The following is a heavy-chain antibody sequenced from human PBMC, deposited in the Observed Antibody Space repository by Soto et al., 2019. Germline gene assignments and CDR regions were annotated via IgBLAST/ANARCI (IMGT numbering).Heavy chain of an antibody. CDR3: ARDPLDYYDSSGPYDAFDI. D-gene: IGHD3-22*01. CDR1: GGTFSSYT. Sequence: SVKVSCKASGGTFSSYTISWVRQAPGQGLEWMGRIIPILGIANYAQKFQGRVTITADKSTSTAYMELSSLRSEDTAVYYCARDPLDYYDSSGPYDAFDIWGQGTMVTVSS. J-gene: IGHJ3*02. CDR2: IIPILGIA. V-gene: IGHV1-69*04.